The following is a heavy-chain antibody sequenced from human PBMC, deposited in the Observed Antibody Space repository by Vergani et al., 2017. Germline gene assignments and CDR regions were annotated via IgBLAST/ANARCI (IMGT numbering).Heavy chain of an antibody. J-gene: IGHJ4*02. D-gene: IGHD3-22*01. CDR2: IIPSLATT. V-gene: IGHV1-69*11. CDR1: GGTFSSYA. CDR3: AREENYYDSTGFGPGGSLD. Sequence: QVQLVQSGAEVKKPGSSVKVSCKASGGTFSSYALNWVRQAPGQGLEWMGSIIPSLATTIYAQKFQGTVTITADESTDTAYMELISLRPEDTAVYYCAREENYYDSTGFGPGGSLDWGQGTLVTVSS.